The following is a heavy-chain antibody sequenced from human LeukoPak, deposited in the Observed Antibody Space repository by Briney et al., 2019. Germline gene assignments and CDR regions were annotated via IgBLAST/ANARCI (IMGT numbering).Heavy chain of an antibody. CDR3: ARHADYKCEDY. D-gene: IGHD4-11*01. J-gene: IGHJ4*02. Sequence: SETLSLTCTVSGGSISSSNYYWDWIRQPPGKGLEWIGSFYYSGSTYYNPSLNSRVTISVDTSNNQFSLKLSSVTAADTAVYYCARHADYKCEDYWGQGTLVTVSS. V-gene: IGHV4-39*01. CDR2: FYYSGST. CDR1: GGSISSSNYY.